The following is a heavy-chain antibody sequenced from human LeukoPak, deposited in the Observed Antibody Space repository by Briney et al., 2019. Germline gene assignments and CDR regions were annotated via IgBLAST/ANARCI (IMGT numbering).Heavy chain of an antibody. Sequence: ASVKVSCKASGGTFSSYAISWVRQAPGQGLEWMGRIIPILGIANYAQKFQGRVTITADKSTSTAYMELSSLRSEDTAVYCCARDPLEMATIGTRFGPYYFDYWGQGTLVTVSS. CDR3: ARDPLEMATIGTRFGPYYFDY. J-gene: IGHJ4*02. CDR2: IIPILGIA. D-gene: IGHD5-24*01. V-gene: IGHV1-69*04. CDR1: GGTFSSYA.